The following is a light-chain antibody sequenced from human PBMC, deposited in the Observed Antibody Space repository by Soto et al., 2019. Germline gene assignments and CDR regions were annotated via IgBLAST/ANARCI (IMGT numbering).Light chain of an antibody. Sequence: QSALTQPASVSGSPGQSITISCTGSSSDIGGHEYVSWYQQHPGAAPKLLIYEVSRRPSGVSSRFSGSKSGNTASLTISGLQAEDQVDYYCSSYSSGSAVYVFGTGTKLTVL. CDR2: EVS. CDR3: SSYSSGSAVYV. V-gene: IGLV2-14*03. J-gene: IGLJ1*01. CDR1: SSDIGGHEY.